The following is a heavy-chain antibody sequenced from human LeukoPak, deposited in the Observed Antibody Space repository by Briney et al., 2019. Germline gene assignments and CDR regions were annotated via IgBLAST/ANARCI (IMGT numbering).Heavy chain of an antibody. Sequence: ASVKVSCKVSGYTLTELSMHWVRQAPGKGLEWMGGFDPEDGETIYAQKFQGRVTMTEDTSTDTAYMELSSLRSEDTAVYYCATDPASGRIGVDAFDIWGQGTMVTISS. CDR3: ATDPASGRIGVDAFDI. V-gene: IGHV1-24*01. CDR1: GYTLTELS. D-gene: IGHD6-19*01. CDR2: FDPEDGET. J-gene: IGHJ3*02.